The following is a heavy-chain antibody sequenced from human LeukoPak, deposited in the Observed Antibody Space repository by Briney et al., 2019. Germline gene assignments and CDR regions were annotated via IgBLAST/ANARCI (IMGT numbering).Heavy chain of an antibody. V-gene: IGHV3-30*02. J-gene: IGHJ4*02. CDR1: GFTFSNYG. Sequence: GGSLRLSCAASGFTFSNYGMHWVRQAPGKGLEWVAFIRFDGTSKFYADSVKGRFTISRDNSKNTLYLQMNSLRAEDTAVYYCAKDLSSRDYVWGSYRPDFDYWGQGTLVTVSS. CDR3: AKDLSSRDYVWGSYRPDFDY. D-gene: IGHD3-16*02. CDR2: IRFDGTSK.